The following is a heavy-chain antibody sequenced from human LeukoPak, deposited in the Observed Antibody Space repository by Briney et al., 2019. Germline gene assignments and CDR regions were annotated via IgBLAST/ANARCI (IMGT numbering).Heavy chain of an antibody. CDR3: ARGSGATTAFDI. J-gene: IGHJ3*02. CDR1: GFTFSSYA. D-gene: IGHD1-26*01. CDR2: IGTAGDT. V-gene: IGHV3-13*01. Sequence: GGSLRLSCAASGFTFSSYAMSWVRQAPGKGLEWVSAIGTAGDTCYPGSVKGRFTISRENAKNSLYLQMNSLRAGDTAVYYCARGSGATTAFDIWGQGTMVTVSS.